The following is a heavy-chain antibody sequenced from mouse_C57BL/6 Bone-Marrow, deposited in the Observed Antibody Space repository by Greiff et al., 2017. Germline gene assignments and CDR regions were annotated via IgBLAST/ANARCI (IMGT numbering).Heavy chain of an antibody. CDR1: GFTFKDYY. J-gene: IGHJ1*03. CDR2: IFPENGNT. V-gene: IGHV14-4*01. CDR3: TTGMYCCGISCYFED. Sequence: EVQLQQSGAELVRPGASVKLSCTASGFTFKDYYMHWVKQRPGQGLEWIGGIFPENGNTDYTAKFTGKATITADTSSNTAYLQLSSLTSEDPAVXYCTTGMYCCGISCYFEDWGTGTTVTVSS.